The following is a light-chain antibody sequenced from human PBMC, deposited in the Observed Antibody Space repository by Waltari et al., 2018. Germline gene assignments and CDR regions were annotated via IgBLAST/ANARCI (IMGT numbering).Light chain of an antibody. V-gene: IGKV1-8*01. Sequence: AIRITQSPSSLSASTGDRVTITCRASQSISSYLAWYQQKPGKAPKVLIYAASTLQSGVPSRFSGSGSGTDFTLTISCLQSEDFAIYYCQQYDNLYTFGQGTKLEIK. CDR2: AAS. CDR3: QQYDNLYT. J-gene: IGKJ2*01. CDR1: QSISSY.